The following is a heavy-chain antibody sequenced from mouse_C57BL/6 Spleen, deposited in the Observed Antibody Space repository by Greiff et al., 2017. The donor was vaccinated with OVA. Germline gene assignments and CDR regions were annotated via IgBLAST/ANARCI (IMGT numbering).Heavy chain of an antibody. CDR1: GYSIPSGYS. CDR2: ISYDGSN. Sequence: EVKLQESGPGLVKLSQSLSLTCSVTGYSIPSGYSWTWIRQFPGNNLELMGYISYDGSNNYIPSLKNRISITRDTSKNQFFLKLNSVTTEDTATYYCARDEDFDYWGQGTTLTVSS. J-gene: IGHJ2*01. V-gene: IGHV3-6*01. CDR3: ARDEDFDY.